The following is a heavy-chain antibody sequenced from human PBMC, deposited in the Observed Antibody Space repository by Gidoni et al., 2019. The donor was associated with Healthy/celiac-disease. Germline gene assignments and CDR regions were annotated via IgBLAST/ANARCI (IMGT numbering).Heavy chain of an antibody. Sequence: EVQLVESGGGLVQPGRSLRLSCVASGFTFDDYAMHWVRQAPGKGLEWVSGISWNSGSIGYADSVKGRFTISRDNAKNSLYLQMNSLRAEDTALYYCAKDSFYRPTAMVFGGFDYWGQGTLVTVSS. CDR3: AKDSFYRPTAMVFGGFDY. J-gene: IGHJ4*02. D-gene: IGHD5-18*01. V-gene: IGHV3-9*01. CDR1: GFTFDDYA. CDR2: ISWNSGSI.